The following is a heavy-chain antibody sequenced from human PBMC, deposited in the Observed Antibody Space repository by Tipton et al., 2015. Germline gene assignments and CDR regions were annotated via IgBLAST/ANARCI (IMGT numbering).Heavy chain of an antibody. CDR3: ARHVSFYCDTHGSDALDI. V-gene: IGHV5-51*01. D-gene: IGHD3-22*01. J-gene: IGHJ3*02. Sequence: VQLVQPGAEVKKPGESLKISCKGSGYSFSNYWIGWVRQMPGKGLEWMGIIYPGDSHTRYNPSFQGQVTISADKSISTAYLHWSSLKAADAAMYDGARHVSFYCDTHGSDALDIWAQGTMVAFSS. CDR1: GYSFSNYW. CDR2: IYPGDSHT.